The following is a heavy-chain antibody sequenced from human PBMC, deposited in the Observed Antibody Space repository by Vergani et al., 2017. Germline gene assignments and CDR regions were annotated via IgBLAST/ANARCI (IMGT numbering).Heavy chain of an antibody. CDR1: GYTFTSYA. J-gene: IGHJ4*02. V-gene: IGHV1-3*01. Sequence: QVQLVQSGSELKKPGASVKVSCKASGYTFTSYAMHWVRQAPGQRLEWMGWINAGNGNTKYSQKFQGRVTITRDTSASTAYMELSSLRSEDTAVYYCARARYYYDSSGYPDYWGQGTLVTVSS. CDR2: INAGNGNT. D-gene: IGHD3-22*01. CDR3: ARARYYYDSSGYPDY.